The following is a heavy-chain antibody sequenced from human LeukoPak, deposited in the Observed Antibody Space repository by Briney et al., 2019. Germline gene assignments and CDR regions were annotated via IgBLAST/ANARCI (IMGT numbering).Heavy chain of an antibody. Sequence: ASVKVSCKASGGTFSSYAISWVRQAPGQGLEWMGGIIPIFGTANYAQKFQGRVTITADESTSTAYMELSSLRSEDTAVYYCARDKTYCSSTSCYHLFDYWGREPWSPSPQ. CDR1: GGTFSSYA. J-gene: IGHJ4*02. D-gene: IGHD2-2*01. V-gene: IGHV1-69*13. CDR3: ARDKTYCSSTSCYHLFDY. CDR2: IIPIFGTA.